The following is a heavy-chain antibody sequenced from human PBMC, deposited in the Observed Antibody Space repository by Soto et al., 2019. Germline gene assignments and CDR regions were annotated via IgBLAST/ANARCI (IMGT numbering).Heavy chain of an antibody. CDR3: ARNPVYSTTWDQAFDI. CDR1: GYTFTSYG. D-gene: IGHD6-13*01. CDR2: ISTYNGNT. Sequence: QVQLVQSGAEVKKPGASVKVSCKDSGYTFTSYGISWVRQAPGQGPEWMGRISTYNGNTNYVQKLQGRVTMTTDTATNTAYMELTSLRYDDTAVYHCARNPVYSTTWDQAFDIWGQGTMLTVSS. V-gene: IGHV1-18*01. J-gene: IGHJ3*02.